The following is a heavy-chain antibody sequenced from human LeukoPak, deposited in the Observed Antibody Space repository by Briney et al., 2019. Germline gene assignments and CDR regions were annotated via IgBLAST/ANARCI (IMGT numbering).Heavy chain of an antibody. CDR2: ISSSSTYI. Sequence: PGGSLRLSCAASEFTFSSYSMNWVRQAPGKGLEWVSSISSSSTYIYYADSVKGRFTISGDNAKNSLYLQMNSLRAEDTAVYYCARGLNVRITIFGVVTNAFDIWGQGTMVTVSS. V-gene: IGHV3-21*01. CDR1: EFTFSSYS. D-gene: IGHD3-3*01. J-gene: IGHJ3*02. CDR3: ARGLNVRITIFGVVTNAFDI.